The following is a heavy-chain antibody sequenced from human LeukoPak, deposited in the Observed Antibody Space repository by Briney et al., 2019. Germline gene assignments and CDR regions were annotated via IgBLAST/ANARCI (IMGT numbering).Heavy chain of an antibody. V-gene: IGHV1-24*01. CDR3: ATEFGGALFFDY. J-gene: IGHJ4*02. CDR2: FDPEDGET. D-gene: IGHD3-16*01. Sequence: ASVKVSCKVSGYTLTELSMHWVRQAPGKGLEWMGGFDPEDGETIYAQKFQGRVTMTEDTSTDTAHMELSSLRSEDTAVYYCATEFGGALFFDYWGQGTLVTVSS. CDR1: GYTLTELS.